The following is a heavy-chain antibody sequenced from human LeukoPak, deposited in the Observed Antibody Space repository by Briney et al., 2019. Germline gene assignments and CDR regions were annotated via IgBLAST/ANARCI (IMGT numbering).Heavy chain of an antibody. V-gene: IGHV4-38-2*02. D-gene: IGHD3-10*01. CDR1: GYSISSGYY. J-gene: IGHJ4*02. CDR3: ARGRITMIRGIIISGYFDY. CDR2: IYHSGST. Sequence: SETLSLTCTVSGYSISSGYYWGWIRQPPGKGLEWIATIYHSGSTYYNPSLKSRVTISVDTSKNQFSLKLTSVTAADTAVYYCARGRITMIRGIIISGYFDYWGQGALVTVSS.